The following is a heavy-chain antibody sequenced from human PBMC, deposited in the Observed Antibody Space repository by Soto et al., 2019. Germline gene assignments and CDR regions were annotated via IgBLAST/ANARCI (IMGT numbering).Heavy chain of an antibody. CDR3: ARVRGYGGYYGMDV. D-gene: IGHD3-22*01. CDR2: INAGNGNT. V-gene: IGHV1-3*01. CDR1: GYTFTSYA. Sequence: ASVKVSCKASGYTFTSYAMHWVRQAPGQRLEWMGWINAGNGNTKYSQKFQGRVTITRDTSASTAYMELSSLRSEDTAVCYCARVRGYGGYYGMDVWGQGTTVTVSS. J-gene: IGHJ6*02.